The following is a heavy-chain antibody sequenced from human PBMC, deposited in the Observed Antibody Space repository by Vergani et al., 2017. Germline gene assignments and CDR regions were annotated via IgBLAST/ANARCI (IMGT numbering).Heavy chain of an antibody. D-gene: IGHD2-2*01. Sequence: EVDLVESGGGLAQPGGSLRLSCEASGITFWKFGMHWVRQGPGKGLEWVSGISWNSGAVDYADSVRGRFTISRDNAKNSLFLEMNSLNVDDTAIYYCGKTQGTVVETWWFDPWGQGTPVTVSS. V-gene: IGHV3-9*01. CDR1: GITFWKFG. CDR3: GKTQGTVVETWWFDP. J-gene: IGHJ5*02. CDR2: ISWNSGAV.